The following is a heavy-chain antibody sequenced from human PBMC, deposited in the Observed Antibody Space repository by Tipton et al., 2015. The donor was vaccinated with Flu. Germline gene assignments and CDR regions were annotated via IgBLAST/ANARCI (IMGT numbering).Heavy chain of an antibody. J-gene: IGHJ6*02. Sequence: SLRLSCAASGFTFSSYAMHWVRQAPGKGLEWVAVISYDGSNKYYADSVKGRFTISRDNSKNTLYLQMNSLRAEDTAVYYCARDAPRYCSSTSCYYYYGMDVWGQGTTVTGSS. D-gene: IGHD2-2*01. CDR2: ISYDGSNK. CDR1: GFTFSSYA. CDR3: ARDAPRYCSSTSCYYYYGMDV. V-gene: IGHV3-30-3*01.